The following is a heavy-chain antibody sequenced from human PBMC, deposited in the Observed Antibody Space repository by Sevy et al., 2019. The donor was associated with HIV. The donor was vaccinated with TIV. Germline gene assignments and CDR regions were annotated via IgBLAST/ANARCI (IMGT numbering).Heavy chain of an antibody. J-gene: IGHJ4*02. Sequence: GGSLRLSCAASGFTFSNYGMHWVRQAPGKGLEWVAVISYDGSKKYYADSVKGRFTISRDNSKNTLYLQMNSLGTEDTAVYYCAKRPSLFYRLEYWGQGTLVTVSS. CDR1: GFTFSNYG. V-gene: IGHV3-30*18. CDR2: ISYDGSKK. D-gene: IGHD3-3*01. CDR3: AKRPSLFYRLEY.